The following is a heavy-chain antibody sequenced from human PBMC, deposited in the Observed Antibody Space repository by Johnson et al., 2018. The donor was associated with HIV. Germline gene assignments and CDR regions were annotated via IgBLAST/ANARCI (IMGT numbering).Heavy chain of an antibody. CDR2: INWNGGSK. CDR1: GFTFDDYG. J-gene: IGHJ3*01. V-gene: IGHV3-20*04. CDR3: ARAVRVGATTNSAFDF. Sequence: VQLVESGGGVVRPGGSLRLSCAASGFTFDDYGMSWVRQAPGKGLEWVSGINWNGGSKGYGDSVKGRFTISRDNAKNSLYLQMNSLRDEDTALYYCARAVRVGATTNSAFDFWGQGTMVTVSS. D-gene: IGHD1-26*01.